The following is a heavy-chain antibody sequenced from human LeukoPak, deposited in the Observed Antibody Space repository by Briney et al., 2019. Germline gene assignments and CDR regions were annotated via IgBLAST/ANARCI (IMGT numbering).Heavy chain of an antibody. D-gene: IGHD6-19*01. CDR1: EFTFSNHV. J-gene: IGHJ4*02. V-gene: IGHV3-23*01. CDR3: AKDKSSSSGWYYFDY. Sequence: GGSLRLSCAASEFTFSNHVMNWVRQAPGKGLEWVSGISGSGRSTYYADSVKGRFTISRDNSGNTLYLQMNSLRAEDTAVYYCAKDKSSSSGWYYFDYWGQGTLVTVSS. CDR2: ISGSGRST.